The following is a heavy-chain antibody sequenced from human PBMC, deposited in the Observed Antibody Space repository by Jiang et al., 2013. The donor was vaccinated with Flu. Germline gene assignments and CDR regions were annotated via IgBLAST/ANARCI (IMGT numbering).Heavy chain of an antibody. J-gene: IGHJ6*02. Sequence: CKASGYTFTSYYMHWVRQAPGQGLEWMGIINPSGGSTSYAQKFQGRVTMTRDTSTSTVYMELSSLRSEDTAVYYCAVGTIVVDYYYGMDVWGQGTTVTVSS. CDR2: INPSGGST. D-gene: IGHD3-10*01. CDR1: GYTFTSYY. V-gene: IGHV1-46*01. CDR3: AVGTIVVDYYYGMDV.